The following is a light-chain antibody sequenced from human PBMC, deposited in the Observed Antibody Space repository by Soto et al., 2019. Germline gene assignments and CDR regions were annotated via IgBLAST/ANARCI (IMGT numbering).Light chain of an antibody. CDR2: WAS. V-gene: IGKV4-1*01. CDR3: QQYYGGPIT. CDR1: QNILKRSNNRNY. Sequence: DIVMTQSPDFLAVSLGERATINCKSSQNILKRSNNRNYLAWFQQKPGQPPKVLISWASIRGSGVPDRFSGSGSGTDFALTISSLQAGDVAVYSCQQYYGGPITFGQGTRLEIK. J-gene: IGKJ5*01.